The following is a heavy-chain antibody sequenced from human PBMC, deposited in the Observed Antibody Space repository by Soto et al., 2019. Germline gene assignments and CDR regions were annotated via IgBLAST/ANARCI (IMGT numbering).Heavy chain of an antibody. D-gene: IGHD2-15*01. CDR1: GYNFINYG. J-gene: IGHJ4*02. Sequence: ASVKVSCKASGYNFINYGITWVRQAPGQGLEWMGWIRVHKGNTNYAQKFQGRVTMSTDTSTSTAYMELRSLRPDDTAVYYCARADCSGGSCYSFPGPNFDYWGQGTLVTVSS. V-gene: IGHV1-18*01. CDR3: ARADCSGGSCYSFPGPNFDY. CDR2: IRVHKGNT.